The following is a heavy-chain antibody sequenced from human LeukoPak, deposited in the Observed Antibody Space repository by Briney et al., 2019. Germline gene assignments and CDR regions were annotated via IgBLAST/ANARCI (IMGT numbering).Heavy chain of an antibody. CDR1: GGSFSGYY. CDR2: INHSGST. CDR3: ARHTGYYDSSGYYYYYYMDV. J-gene: IGHJ6*03. Sequence: SETLSLTCAVYGGSFSGYYWSWIRQPPGKGLEWIGEINHSGSTNYNPSLKSRVTISVDTSKNQFSLKLSSVTAADTAVYYCARHTGYYDSSGYYYYYYMDVWGKGTTVTISS. D-gene: IGHD3-22*01. V-gene: IGHV4-34*01.